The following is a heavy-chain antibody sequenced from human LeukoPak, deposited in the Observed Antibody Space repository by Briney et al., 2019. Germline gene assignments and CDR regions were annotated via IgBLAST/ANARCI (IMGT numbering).Heavy chain of an antibody. CDR3: ARGGRYYGSGSYYFDY. V-gene: IGHV1-69*13. Sequence: ASVKVSCKASGGTFSSYAISWVRQAPGQGLEWMGGIIPIFGTANYAQKFQGRVTITADESTSTAYMELSSLRSEDTAVYYCARGGRYYGSGSYYFDYWGQGTLVTVSS. CDR1: GGTFSSYA. D-gene: IGHD3-10*01. J-gene: IGHJ4*02. CDR2: IIPIFGTA.